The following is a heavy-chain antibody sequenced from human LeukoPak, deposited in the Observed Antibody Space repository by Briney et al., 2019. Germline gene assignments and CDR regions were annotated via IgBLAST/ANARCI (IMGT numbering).Heavy chain of an antibody. J-gene: IGHJ5*02. Sequence: PSETLSLTRTVSGASISSASYYWAWIRQPPGKGLEWIASMHYTGSTYFNPSLKSRVTISVDTSKNQFSLNLNSVTAADTAVYYCARDPRQGGDFWSATNWFDPWGQGTLVTVSS. CDR1: GASISSASYY. V-gene: IGHV4-39*07. D-gene: IGHD3-3*01. CDR3: ARDPRQGGDFWSATNWFDP. CDR2: MHYTGST.